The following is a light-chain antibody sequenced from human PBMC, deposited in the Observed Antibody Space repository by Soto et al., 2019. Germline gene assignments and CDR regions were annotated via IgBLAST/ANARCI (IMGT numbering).Light chain of an antibody. CDR3: LQANSFPSIT. V-gene: IGKV1D-12*01. CDR1: QDISSW. Sequence: DIQMTQSPSSVSASVEDRVTITCRASQDISSWLAWYQQKPGKAPNLLIYAASSLQSGVPSRFSGSGSGTDFTLTISSLQPEDFATYYCLQANSFPSITFGQGTRLDIK. J-gene: IGKJ5*01. CDR2: AAS.